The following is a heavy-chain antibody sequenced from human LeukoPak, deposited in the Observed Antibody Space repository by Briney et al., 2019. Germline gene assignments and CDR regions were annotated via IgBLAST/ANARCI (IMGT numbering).Heavy chain of an antibody. CDR1: GFTSSNFA. D-gene: IGHD3-22*01. Sequence: GGSLRLSCAASGFTSSNFAMTWVRQAPGKGLEWVSAISSSGGVTYYADSVKGRFTISRDNSKNTLYLQTNSLGAEDTAVYYCAKSYYYDSGGYYYGFDYWGQGTLVTVSS. V-gene: IGHV3-23*01. CDR2: ISSSGGVT. CDR3: AKSYYYDSGGYYYGFDY. J-gene: IGHJ4*02.